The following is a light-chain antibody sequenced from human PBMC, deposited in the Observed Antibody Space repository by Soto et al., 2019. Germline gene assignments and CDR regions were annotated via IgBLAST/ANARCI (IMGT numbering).Light chain of an antibody. Sequence: EIVMTQSPVTLSVSPGERVTLSCRASQSVSSNLAWYQQKPDQAPSLLIYGAFTRATGIPARFSGTGSGTEFTLTISSLQSEEFALYYCQQYNDWPLTFGQGTKLDIK. V-gene: IGKV3-15*01. J-gene: IGKJ1*01. CDR1: QSVSSN. CDR2: GAF. CDR3: QQYNDWPLT.